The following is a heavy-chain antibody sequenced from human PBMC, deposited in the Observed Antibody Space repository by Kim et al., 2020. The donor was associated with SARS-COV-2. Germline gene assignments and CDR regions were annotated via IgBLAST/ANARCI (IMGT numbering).Heavy chain of an antibody. CDR2: ISAYNGNT. D-gene: IGHD2-21*02. CDR3: ARGRYCGGDCRRDAFDI. Sequence: ASVTVSCKASGYTFTSYGISWVRQAPGQGLEWMGWISAYNGNTNYAQKLQGRVTMTTDTSTSTAYMELRSLRSDDTAVYYCARGRYCGGDCRRDAFDIWGQGTMVTVSS. J-gene: IGHJ3*02. V-gene: IGHV1-18*01. CDR1: GYTFTSYG.